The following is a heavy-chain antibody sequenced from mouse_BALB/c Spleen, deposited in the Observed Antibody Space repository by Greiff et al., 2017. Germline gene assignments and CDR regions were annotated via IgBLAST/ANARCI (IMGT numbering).Heavy chain of an antibody. Sequence: EVQRVESGGGLVKPGGSLKLSCAASGFAFSSYDMSWVRQTPEKRLEWVAYISSGGGSTYYPDTVKGRFTISRDNAKNTLYLQMSSLKSEDTAMYYCARQGNSFFDYWGQGTTLTVSS. J-gene: IGHJ2*01. CDR3: ARQGNSFFDY. V-gene: IGHV5-12-1*01. CDR2: ISSGGGST. CDR1: GFAFSSYD.